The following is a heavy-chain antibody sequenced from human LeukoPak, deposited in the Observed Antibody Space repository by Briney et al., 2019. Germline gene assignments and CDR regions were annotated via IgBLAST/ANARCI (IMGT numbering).Heavy chain of an antibody. CDR1: GYSFTSYW. D-gene: IGHD2-21*02. V-gene: IGHV5-51*01. CDR3: ARSHENCGGVCYGMDV. J-gene: IGHJ6*02. CDR2: IYPGDSDT. Sequence: GESLKISCKGSGYSFTSYWIGWVRQMPGKGLEWMGIIYPGDSDTGYSPSFQGQVTISADKSISTAYLQWSSLKASDTAMYYCARSHENCGGVCYGMDVWGQGTTVTVSS.